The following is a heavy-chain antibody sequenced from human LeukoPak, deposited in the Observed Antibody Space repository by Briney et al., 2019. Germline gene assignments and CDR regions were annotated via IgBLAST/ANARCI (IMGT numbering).Heavy chain of an antibody. CDR1: GGSISSYY. V-gene: IGHV4-59*08. D-gene: IGHD3-22*01. CDR2: IYYSGST. J-gene: IGHJ4*02. CDR3: ARHNYYDGSGSNFDY. Sequence: PSETLSLTCTVSGGSISSYYWSWIRQPPGKGLEWIGYIYYSGSTNYNPSLKSRVTISVDTSKNQFSLKLSSVTAADTAVYYCARHNYYDGSGSNFDYWGQGTLVTVSS.